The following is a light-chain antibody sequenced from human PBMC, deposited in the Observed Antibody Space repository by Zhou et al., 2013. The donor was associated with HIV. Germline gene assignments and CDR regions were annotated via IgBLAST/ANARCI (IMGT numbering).Light chain of an antibody. Sequence: DVVMTQSPLSLPVTLGQPASISCRSSQSLVHSDGNTYLNWFQQRPGQSPRRLIYQVSNRASGVPDRFSGSGSGTDFTLKISRVEPGDVGFYYCIQGTHWPYTFGQGTKLEIK. V-gene: IGKV2-30*02. CDR2: QVS. CDR1: QSLVHSDGNTY. J-gene: IGKJ2*01. CDR3: IQGTHWPYT.